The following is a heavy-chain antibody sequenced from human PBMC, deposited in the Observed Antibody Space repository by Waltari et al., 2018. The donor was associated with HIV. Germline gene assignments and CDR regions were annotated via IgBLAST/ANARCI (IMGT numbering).Heavy chain of an antibody. CDR2: INPSSGDT. Sequence: QVQLVQSGAEVRKPGASVKVSCKASGYTFKDYYMHWVRQAPGQGLEWMGWINPSSGDTNYAQKFQGWVTMTRDTSISTAYMELSRLTSDDTAVYYCARGEQWLVGPYDAFDIWGPGTMVTVSS. CDR1: GYTFKDYY. J-gene: IGHJ3*02. D-gene: IGHD6-19*01. CDR3: ARGEQWLVGPYDAFDI. V-gene: IGHV1-2*04.